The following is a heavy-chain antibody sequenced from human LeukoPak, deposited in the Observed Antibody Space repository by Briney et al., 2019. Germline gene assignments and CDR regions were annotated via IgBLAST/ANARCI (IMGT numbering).Heavy chain of an antibody. CDR1: GFTFSSYS. D-gene: IGHD3-3*01. CDR2: ISSSSSTI. Sequence: GGSLRLSRAPSGFTFSSYSMNWVRQAPGKGLEWVSYISSSSSTIYYADSVKGRFTISRDNAKNSLYLQMNSLRAKDTAVYYCAREGLTTIFGVDHDYWGQGTLVTVSS. J-gene: IGHJ4*02. CDR3: AREGLTTIFGVDHDY. V-gene: IGHV3-48*01.